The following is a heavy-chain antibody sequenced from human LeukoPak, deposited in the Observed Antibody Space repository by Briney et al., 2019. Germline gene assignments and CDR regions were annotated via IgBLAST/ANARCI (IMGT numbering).Heavy chain of an antibody. CDR1: GGSISSYY. V-gene: IGHV4-59*01. CDR2: IYYSGST. Sequence: PSETLSLTCTVSGGSISSYYWSWIRQPPGKGLEWLGYIYYSGSTNYNPSLKSRVTISVDTSKNQFSLKLSSVTAADTAVYYCARGSGDYYYGMDVWGQGTTVTVSS. J-gene: IGHJ6*02. CDR3: ARGSGDYYYGMDV.